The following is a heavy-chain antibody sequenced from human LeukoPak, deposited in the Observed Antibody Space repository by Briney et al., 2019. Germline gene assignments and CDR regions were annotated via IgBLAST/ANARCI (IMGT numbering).Heavy chain of an antibody. CDR2: IYYSGST. J-gene: IGHJ5*02. D-gene: IGHD6-13*01. CDR3: ARGYSSSWARGNWFDP. Sequence: PSETLSLTCTVSGGSISSYYWSWIRQPPGKGLEWMGYIYYSGSTNYNPSLKSRVTISVDTSKNQFSLKLSSVTAADTAVYYCARGYSSSWARGNWFDPWGQGTLVTVSS. CDR1: GGSISSYY. V-gene: IGHV4-59*01.